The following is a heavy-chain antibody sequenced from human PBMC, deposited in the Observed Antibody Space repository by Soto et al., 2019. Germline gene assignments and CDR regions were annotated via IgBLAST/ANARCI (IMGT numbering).Heavy chain of an antibody. CDR1: GYTFTNYG. CDR3: ARALVVAGTTRSRIDY. CDR2: ISDYNGDT. D-gene: IGHD6-19*01. V-gene: IGHV1-18*01. Sequence: ASVKVSCKASGYTFTNYGISWVRQAPGQGLEWMGWISDYNGDTNYAQKFQGRVTMTTDTSTSTAYMELRSLRSDDTAVYYCARALVVAGTTRSRIDYWGQGTQVTVSS. J-gene: IGHJ4*02.